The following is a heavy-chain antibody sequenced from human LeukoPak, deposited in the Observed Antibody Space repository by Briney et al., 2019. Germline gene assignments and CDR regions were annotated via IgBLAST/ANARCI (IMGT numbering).Heavy chain of an antibody. CDR1: GYTFTSSA. CDR2: IVVGSGNT. D-gene: IGHD6-13*01. Sequence: SVKVSCKASGYTFTSSAVQWVRQARGQRLEWIGWIVVGSGNTNYAQKFQERVTITRDMSTSTAYMELSSLRSEDTAVYYCARWQQQLVLNWFDPWGQGTLVTVSS. J-gene: IGHJ5*02. CDR3: ARWQQQLVLNWFDP. V-gene: IGHV1-58*01.